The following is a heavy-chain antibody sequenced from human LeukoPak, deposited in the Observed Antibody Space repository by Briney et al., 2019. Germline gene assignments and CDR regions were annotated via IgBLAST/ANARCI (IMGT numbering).Heavy chain of an antibody. CDR3: ARGLMGSRDSGDY. V-gene: IGHV3-21*01. CDR1: GFTFSSYS. J-gene: IGHJ4*02. Sequence: PGGSLRLSCAASGFTFSSYSMNWARQAPGKGLEWVSSISSSSSYIYYADSVKGRFTISRDNAKNSLYLQMNSLRAEDTAVYYCARGLMGSRDSGDYWGQGTLVTVSS. CDR2: ISSSSSYI. D-gene: IGHD1-26*01.